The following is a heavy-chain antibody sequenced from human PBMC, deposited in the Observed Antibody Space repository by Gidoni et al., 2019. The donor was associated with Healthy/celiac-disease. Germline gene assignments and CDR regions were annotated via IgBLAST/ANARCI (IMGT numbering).Heavy chain of an antibody. D-gene: IGHD5-18*01. CDR2: ISWNSGSI. Sequence: EVQLVESGGGLVQPGRSLRLSCAASGFPFDYYALHWVRQAPGKGLEWVSGISWNSGSIGYADSVKGRFTIFRDNAKNSLYLQMNSLRAEDTALYYCAKDSSSSGGYSYGWYNYYGMDVWGQGTTVTVSS. CDR1: GFPFDYYA. CDR3: AKDSSSSGGYSYGWYNYYGMDV. V-gene: IGHV3-9*01. J-gene: IGHJ6*02.